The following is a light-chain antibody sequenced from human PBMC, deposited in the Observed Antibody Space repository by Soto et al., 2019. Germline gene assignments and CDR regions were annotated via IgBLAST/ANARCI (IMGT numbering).Light chain of an antibody. CDR1: QTISSW. CDR2: KAS. V-gene: IGKV1-5*03. Sequence: DIQMTQSPSTLSGSVGDRVTITCRASQTISSWLDWYQQKPGKAPKLLIYKASTVTSGVPSRFSCSGSGTEFPLAISSLQPDDRATEYLQHYNSYSEAFCQGPMVELK. CDR3: QHYNSYSEA. J-gene: IGKJ1*01.